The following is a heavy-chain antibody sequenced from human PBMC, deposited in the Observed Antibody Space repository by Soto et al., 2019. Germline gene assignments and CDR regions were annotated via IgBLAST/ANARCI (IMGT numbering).Heavy chain of an antibody. CDR1: GFTFSSYG. V-gene: IGHV3-30*18. CDR2: ISYDGSNN. D-gene: IGHD5-12*01. CDR3: AKGGYSGYDPNKNEFDY. J-gene: IGHJ4*02. Sequence: QVQLVESGGGVVQPGRSLRLSCAASGFTFSSYGMHWVRQAPGKGLEWVAVISYDGSNNYYSDSVKGRFTISRDNSKNTLYLQTNSLRAEDTAVYYCAKGGYSGYDPNKNEFDYWGQGALVTVSS.